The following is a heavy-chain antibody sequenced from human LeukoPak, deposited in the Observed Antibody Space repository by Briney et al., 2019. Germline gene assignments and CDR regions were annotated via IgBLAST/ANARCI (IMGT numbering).Heavy chain of an antibody. CDR3: ARGSSDFWSNDY. CDR1: GGSIRSSYYY. V-gene: IGHV4-39*01. CDR2: IYDSGST. J-gene: IGHJ4*02. D-gene: IGHD3-3*01. Sequence: SETLSLTCTVSGGSIRSSYYYWGWIRQPPGKGLEWIGSIYDSGSTYYNPSLKSRVTISVDTSKNQFSLKLNSVTAADTAVYYCARGSSDFWSNDYWGQGTLVTVSS.